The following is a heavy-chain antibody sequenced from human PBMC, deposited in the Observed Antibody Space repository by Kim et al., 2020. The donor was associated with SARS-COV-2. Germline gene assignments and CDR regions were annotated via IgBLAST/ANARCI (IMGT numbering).Heavy chain of an antibody. V-gene: IGHV7-4-1*01. Sequence: ASVKVSCKASEYTFTSYGLNWVRQAPGQGLEWMGWINTKTGNPTYAQGFTGRFVFSLDTSVSTAYLQIRSLKAEDTAVYYCARDSELSFAYYFDYWGLGTLVTVSS. J-gene: IGHJ4*02. CDR2: INTKTGNP. CDR1: EYTFTSYG. CDR3: ARDSELSFAYYFDY. D-gene: IGHD3-16*02.